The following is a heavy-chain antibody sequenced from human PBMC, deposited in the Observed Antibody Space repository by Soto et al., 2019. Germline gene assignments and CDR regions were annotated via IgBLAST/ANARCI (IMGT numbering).Heavy chain of an antibody. D-gene: IGHD2-15*01. CDR3: TTDPKNLLSPSFDY. J-gene: IGHJ4*02. Sequence: GGSLRLSCAASGFTFSNAWMSWVRQAPGKGLEWVGRIKSKTDGGTTDYAAPVKGRFTISRDDSKNTLYLQMNSLKTEDTAVYYCTTDPKNLLSPSFDYWGQGTLVTVSS. V-gene: IGHV3-15*01. CDR1: GFTFSNAW. CDR2: IKSKTDGGTT.